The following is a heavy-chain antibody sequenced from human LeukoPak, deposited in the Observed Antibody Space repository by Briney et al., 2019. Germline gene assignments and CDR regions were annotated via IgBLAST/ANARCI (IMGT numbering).Heavy chain of an antibody. CDR3: ARRGSGWYFEY. Sequence: SETLSLTCTVSGGSIHSYWSWIRQPAGKGLEWIGRISGSGTITYNPALQSRLTISIDTSKNQFSLKLSSVTAADTAVYFCARRGSGWYFEYWGQGTLVTVSS. CDR1: GGSIHSY. CDR2: ISGSGTI. V-gene: IGHV4-4*07. J-gene: IGHJ4*02. D-gene: IGHD6-19*01.